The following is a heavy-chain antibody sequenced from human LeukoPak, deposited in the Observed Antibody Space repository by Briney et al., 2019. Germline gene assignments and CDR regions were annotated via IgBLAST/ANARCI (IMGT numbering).Heavy chain of an antibody. Sequence: ASVKVSCKASGGTFSSYAISWVRQAPGQGLEWMGRIIPILGIANYAQKFQGRVTITADKSTSTAYMELSSLRSEDTAGYYCASDPRRSGSSYLYFDYWGQGTLVTVSS. V-gene: IGHV1-69*04. CDR3: ASDPRRSGSSYLYFDY. J-gene: IGHJ4*02. CDR1: GGTFSSYA. CDR2: IIPILGIA. D-gene: IGHD1-26*01.